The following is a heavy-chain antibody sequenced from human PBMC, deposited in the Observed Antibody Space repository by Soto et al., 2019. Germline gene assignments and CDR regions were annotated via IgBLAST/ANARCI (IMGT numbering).Heavy chain of an antibody. V-gene: IGHV1-69*01. CDR2: IIPVFGTA. CDR3: ARGWNDFPH. Sequence: KVSCKASGGTFSSYAISWVRQAPGQGLECMGGIIPVFGTANYAQKFQGRVTINADESTSTVYMELSSLRSEDTAVYYCARGWNDFPHWGQGTLVTVSS. CDR1: GGTFSSYA. D-gene: IGHD1-1*01. J-gene: IGHJ1*01.